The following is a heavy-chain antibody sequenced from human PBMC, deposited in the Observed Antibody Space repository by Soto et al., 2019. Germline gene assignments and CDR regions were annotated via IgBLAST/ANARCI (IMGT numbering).Heavy chain of an antibody. CDR3: ATTAYCGGDCYRYNWFDP. V-gene: IGHV5-51*01. CDR2: IYPGDSDT. D-gene: IGHD2-21*02. CDR1: GYSFTSYW. Sequence: EVQLVQSGAEVKKPGESLKISCKGSGYSFTSYWIGWVRQMPGKGLEWMGIIYPGDSDTRYSPSFQGQVTISADKSISTAYLQWSSLKASDTAMYYCATTAYCGGDCYRYNWFDPWGQGTLVTVSS. J-gene: IGHJ5*02.